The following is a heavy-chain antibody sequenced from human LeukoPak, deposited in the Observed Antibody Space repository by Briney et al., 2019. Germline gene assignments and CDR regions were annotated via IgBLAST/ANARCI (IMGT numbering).Heavy chain of an antibody. D-gene: IGHD3-10*01. CDR3: ARDNLLWFGELSYYFDY. J-gene: IGHJ4*02. Sequence: GGSLRLSCAASGFTFSSYSMNWVRQAPGKGLEWVSYISSSSSTIYYADSVKGRFTISRDNSKNTLYLQMNSLRAEDTAVYYCARDNLLWFGELSYYFDYWGQGTLVTVSS. V-gene: IGHV3-48*01. CDR1: GFTFSSYS. CDR2: ISSSSSTI.